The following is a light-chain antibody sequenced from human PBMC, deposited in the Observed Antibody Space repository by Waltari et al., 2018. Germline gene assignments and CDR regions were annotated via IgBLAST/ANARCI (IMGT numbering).Light chain of an antibody. J-gene: IGKJ4*01. CDR3: QQRANWAPLT. CDR2: EAS. Sequence: EVVLPHSPATLSLSPGERATLPCRASQSVYNFLAWYQQKPGQAPRLLICEASQRATGIPARFSGSGSGADFALTISNLEPEDVAVYYCQQRANWAPLTFGGGTKVEIK. CDR1: QSVYNF. V-gene: IGKV3-11*01.